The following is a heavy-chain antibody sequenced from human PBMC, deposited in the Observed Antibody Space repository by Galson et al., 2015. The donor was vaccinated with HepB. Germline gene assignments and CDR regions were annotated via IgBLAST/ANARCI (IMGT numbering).Heavy chain of an antibody. Sequence: SETLSLTCTVSGGSISSSSYYWGWIRQPPGKGLEWIGSIYYSGNTYYNPSLKSRVAISVDTSKNQFSLKLSSVTAADTALYYCGRHVSYASGPLDYWGQGTLVTVSS. V-gene: IGHV4-39*01. J-gene: IGHJ4*02. D-gene: IGHD2-2*01. CDR1: GGSISSSSYY. CDR3: GRHVSYASGPLDY. CDR2: IYYSGNT.